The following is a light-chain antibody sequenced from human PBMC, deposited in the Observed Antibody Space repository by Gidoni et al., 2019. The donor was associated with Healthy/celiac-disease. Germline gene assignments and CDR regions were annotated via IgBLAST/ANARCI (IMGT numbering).Light chain of an antibody. Sequence: DIVMTQSPLSLPVTPGEPASISCRSSQSLLHSNGYNYLDWYLQKPGQFQQLLIYLGSNRASGVPDRFSGSGSGTDFTLKISRVEAEDVGVYYCMQALQTPPYTFGQGTKLEIK. CDR2: LGS. V-gene: IGKV2-28*01. J-gene: IGKJ2*01. CDR1: QSLLHSNGYNY. CDR3: MQALQTPPYT.